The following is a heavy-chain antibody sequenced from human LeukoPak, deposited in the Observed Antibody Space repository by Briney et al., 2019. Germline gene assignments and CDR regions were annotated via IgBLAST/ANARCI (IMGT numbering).Heavy chain of an antibody. V-gene: IGHV1-46*01. D-gene: IGHD3-22*01. CDR3: ARETPYYYDSSGYLAAFDY. J-gene: IGHJ4*02. CDR1: GYTFTSYY. CDR2: INPSGGST. Sequence: ASVKVSCKASGYTFTSYYMHWVRQAPGQGLEWMGIINPSGGSTSYAQKFQGRVTMTRDTSTNTVYMELSSLRSDDTAVYYCARETPYYYDSSGYLAAFDYWGQGTLVTVSS.